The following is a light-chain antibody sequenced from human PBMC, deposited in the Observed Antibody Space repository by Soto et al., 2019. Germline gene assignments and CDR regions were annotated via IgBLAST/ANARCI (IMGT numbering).Light chain of an antibody. J-gene: IGKJ5*01. CDR3: MQGTHWPIT. CDR2: KIS. Sequence: DVVMTQSPLSLPVTLGQPASISCRSSQSLVNSDGDTYLNWFQQRPGQSPRRLIYKISNRDSGVPDRFGGSGSGTDFTLTISRVEAEDVAVYYCMQGTHWPITFGQGTRLEIK. CDR1: QSLVNSDGDTY. V-gene: IGKV2-30*01.